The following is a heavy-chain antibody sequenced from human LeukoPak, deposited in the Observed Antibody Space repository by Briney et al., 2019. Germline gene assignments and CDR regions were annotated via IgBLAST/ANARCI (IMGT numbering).Heavy chain of an antibody. Sequence: SETLSLTCTVSSGSISSYYWSWIRQPPGKGLECIGYISYGGSTDSNPSLKSRVTISVDTSNNQISLKLSSVTAADPAVYYCARTYCRGGSCHFDYWGQGTLVTVSS. CDR1: SGSISSYY. V-gene: IGHV4-59*08. CDR2: ISYGGST. D-gene: IGHD2-15*01. J-gene: IGHJ4*02. CDR3: ARTYCRGGSCHFDY.